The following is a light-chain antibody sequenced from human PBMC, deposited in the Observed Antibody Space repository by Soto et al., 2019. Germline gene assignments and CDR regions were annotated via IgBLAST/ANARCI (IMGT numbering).Light chain of an antibody. V-gene: IGKV3-20*01. CDR3: QQYGSSIFT. CDR2: GAS. J-gene: IGKJ3*01. CDR1: QSVSHSY. Sequence: EIVLTQSPGNLSLSPGEIATLSCGASQSVSHSYLAWYQQKPGQAPRLLIYGASSRATGIPDRFSGSGSGADFTLTISRLEPEDFAVYYCQQYGSSIFTFGHGTKVDIK.